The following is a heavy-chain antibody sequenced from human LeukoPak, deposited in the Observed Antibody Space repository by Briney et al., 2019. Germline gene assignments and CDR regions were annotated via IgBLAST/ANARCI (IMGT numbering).Heavy chain of an antibody. CDR1: GGSVSSGSYY. CDR2: ISYSGST. D-gene: IGHD3-10*02. V-gene: IGHV4-61*01. CDR3: ARTLGSGTSDY. Sequence: SETLSLTCTVSGGSVSSGSYYWSRIRQPPGKGLEWIGYISYSGSTNYNPSLKSRVTLSVDTSKNQFSLKLSSVTAADTAVYFCARTLGSGTSDYWGQGTLVTVSS. J-gene: IGHJ4*02.